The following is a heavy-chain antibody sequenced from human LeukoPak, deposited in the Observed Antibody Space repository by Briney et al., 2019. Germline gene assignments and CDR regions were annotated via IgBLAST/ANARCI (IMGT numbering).Heavy chain of an antibody. Sequence: PGGSLRLSCAASGFTFSSYWMHWVRQAPGKGLVWVSRIKSDGRSISYADSVKGRFTISRDNAKNTLYLQMNSLRAEDTAVYYCARDGATTVTFFDYWGQGTLVTVSA. CDR2: IKSDGRSI. J-gene: IGHJ4*02. CDR1: GFTFSSYW. D-gene: IGHD4-11*01. V-gene: IGHV3-74*01. CDR3: ARDGATTVTFFDY.